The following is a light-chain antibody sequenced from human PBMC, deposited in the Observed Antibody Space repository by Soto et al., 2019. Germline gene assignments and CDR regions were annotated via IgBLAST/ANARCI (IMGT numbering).Light chain of an antibody. CDR1: SSDVGAYNY. J-gene: IGLJ1*01. V-gene: IGLV2-14*01. CDR2: DVS. Sequence: SLLTQPASLSWAPGATITLPRAGNSSDVGAYNYVSWYQQHPGKAPKLLIYDVSNRPSGVSNRFSGSKSGNTASLTISGLQAEDEADYYCSSYASSSTPLYVFGTGTKVTVL. CDR3: SSYASSSTPLYV.